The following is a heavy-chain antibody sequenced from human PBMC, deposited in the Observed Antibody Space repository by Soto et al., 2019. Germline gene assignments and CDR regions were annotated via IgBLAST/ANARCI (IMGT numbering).Heavy chain of an antibody. CDR3: ARGLELGWNYVGPVAYYYYGMDV. V-gene: IGHV3-30-3*01. Sequence: GGSLRLSCAASGFTFSSYAMHWVRQAPGKGLEWVAVISYDGSNKYYADTVKGRFTISRDNSKNTLYLQMNSLRAEDTAVYYCARGLELGWNYVGPVAYYYYGMDVWGQGTTVTVSS. D-gene: IGHD1-7*01. CDR1: GFTFSSYA. J-gene: IGHJ6*02. CDR2: ISYDGSNK.